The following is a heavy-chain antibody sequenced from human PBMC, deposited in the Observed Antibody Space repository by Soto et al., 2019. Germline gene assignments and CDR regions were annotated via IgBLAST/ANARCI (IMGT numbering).Heavy chain of an antibody. J-gene: IGHJ4*02. D-gene: IGHD4-4*01. V-gene: IGHV3-64D*08. CDR1: GFTFSSYA. CDR2: ISSNGGST. CDR3: ARGPRGLYGNDY. Sequence: PGGSLRLSCSASGFTFSSYAMHWVRQAPGKGLEYVSAISSNGGSTYYADSVKGRFTISRDNSKNTLYLQMNSLRADDTAVYYCARGPRGLYGNDYWGQGALVTVSS.